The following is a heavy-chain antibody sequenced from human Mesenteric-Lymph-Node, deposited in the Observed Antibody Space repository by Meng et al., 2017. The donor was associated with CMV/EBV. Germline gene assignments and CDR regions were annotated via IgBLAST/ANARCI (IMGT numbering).Heavy chain of an antibody. D-gene: IGHD1-26*01. V-gene: IGHV3-23*01. CDR3: AKEYSDAVGATLDY. CDR1: GFMFHGYS. Sequence: GGSLRLSCAASGFMFHGYSMNWVRQAPGKGLEWVASITGGGGVTYYSDSVKGRFTISRDSAKNSLYLQMNSLRPEDTALYFCAKEYSDAVGATLDYWGQGALVTVSS. J-gene: IGHJ4*02. CDR2: ITGGGGVT.